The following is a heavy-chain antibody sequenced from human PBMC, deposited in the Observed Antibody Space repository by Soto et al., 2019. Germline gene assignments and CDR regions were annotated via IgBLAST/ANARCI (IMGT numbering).Heavy chain of an antibody. J-gene: IGHJ3*02. V-gene: IGHV3-23*01. D-gene: IGHD3-3*01. CDR2: ISGSGGST. CDR3: AKPLYDFWSGYPKVPENDAFDI. CDR1: GFTFSSYA. Sequence: GSLRLSCAASGFTFSSYAMSWVRQAPGKGLEWVSAISGSGGSTYYAGSVKGRFTISRDNSKNTLYLQMNSLRAEDTAVYYCAKPLYDFWSGYPKVPENDAFDIWGQGTMVTVSS.